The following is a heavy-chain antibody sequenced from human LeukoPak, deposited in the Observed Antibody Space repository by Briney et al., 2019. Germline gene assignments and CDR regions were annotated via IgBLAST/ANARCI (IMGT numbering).Heavy chain of an antibody. CDR3: AREDGGLRYFDWLSTPHGEHYFDY. Sequence: GGSLRLSCAASGFTFSSYAMSWVRQAPGKGLEWVSAISNSGGSTYYADSVKGRFTISRDNAKNSLYLQMNSLRAEDTAVYYCAREDGGLRYFDWLSTPHGEHYFDYWGQGTLVTVSS. CDR2: ISNSGGST. CDR1: GFTFSSYA. J-gene: IGHJ4*02. D-gene: IGHD3-9*01. V-gene: IGHV3-23*01.